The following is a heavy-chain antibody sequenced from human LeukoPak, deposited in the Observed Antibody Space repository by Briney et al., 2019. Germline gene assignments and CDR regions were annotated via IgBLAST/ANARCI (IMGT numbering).Heavy chain of an antibody. Sequence: PGGSLRHSCAASGFTVSSNCVTWVRQAPGKGLEWVSVICGDGRLFYADSVKGRFSVSRDNSEDTIYLQMTGLRADDTALYFCARESGDKDMSGGSSIDVWGQETSVIVSS. J-gene: IGHJ3*01. V-gene: IGHV3-53*01. CDR3: ARESGDKDMSGGSSIDV. CDR2: ICGDGRL. CDR1: GFTVSSNC. D-gene: IGHD4-23*01.